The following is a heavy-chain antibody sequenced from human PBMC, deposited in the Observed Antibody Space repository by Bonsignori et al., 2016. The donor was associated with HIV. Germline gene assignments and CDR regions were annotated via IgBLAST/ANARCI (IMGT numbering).Heavy chain of an antibody. J-gene: IGHJ6*03. D-gene: IGHD6-13*01. Sequence: ASVKVSCKASGYTFTNYGISWVRQAPGQGLEWMGWISAYNGNTNYAQKLQGRVTMTTDTSTSTAYMELRSLRSDDTAVYYCARDRRIAAAVGSYYMDVWGKGTTVTVSS. CDR2: ISAYNGNT. V-gene: IGHV1-18*01. CDR1: GYTFTNYG. CDR3: ARDRRIAAAVGSYYMDV.